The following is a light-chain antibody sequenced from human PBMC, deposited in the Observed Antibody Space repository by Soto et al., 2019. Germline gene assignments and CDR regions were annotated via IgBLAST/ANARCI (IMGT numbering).Light chain of an antibody. J-gene: IGKJ1*01. CDR1: QSVSSTF. Sequence: EIVLTQSPATLSLSPVEGATLSCRASQSVSSTFLAWYQHKPGRPPRLLIYGASSRATDIPDRFSGGGSGTDFTLTIIRLEPEDFAVYYCQQYGSSPWTFGQGIKVDIK. CDR2: GAS. V-gene: IGKV3-20*01. CDR3: QQYGSSPWT.